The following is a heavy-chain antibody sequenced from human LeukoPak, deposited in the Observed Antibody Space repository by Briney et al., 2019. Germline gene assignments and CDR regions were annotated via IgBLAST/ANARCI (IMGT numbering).Heavy chain of an antibody. J-gene: IGHJ5*02. V-gene: IGHV1-2*02. CDR2: INPNSGGT. CDR3: ARERPRKSGFDP. D-gene: IGHD6-25*01. CDR1: GYTFTGHY. Sequence: GASVKVSCKASGYTFTGHYMHWVRQAPGQGLEWMGWINPNSGGTNYAQKFQGRVTRTRDTSISTAYMELSRLRSDDTAVYYCARERPRKSGFDPWGQGTLVTVSS.